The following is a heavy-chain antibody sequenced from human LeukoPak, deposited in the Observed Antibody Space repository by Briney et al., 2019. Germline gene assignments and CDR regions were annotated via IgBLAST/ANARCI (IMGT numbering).Heavy chain of an antibody. J-gene: IGHJ4*02. D-gene: IGHD3-10*01. V-gene: IGHV4-38-2*01. Sequence: PSETLSLTCAVSGYSISSGYYWGWIRQPPGKGLEWIGSIYHSGSTYYNPSLKSRVTISVDTSENRFSLKLSSVTAADTAVYYCARQSGVLPDYWGQGTLVTVSS. CDR1: GYSISSGYY. CDR2: IYHSGST. CDR3: ARQSGVLPDY.